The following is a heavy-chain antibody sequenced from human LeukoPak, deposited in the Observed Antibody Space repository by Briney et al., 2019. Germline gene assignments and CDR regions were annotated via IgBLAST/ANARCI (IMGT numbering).Heavy chain of an antibody. CDR2: NHYSGST. V-gene: IGHV4-59*01. CDR3: ARGGLAASYYYYYYLDV. CDR1: GGSISSYY. Sequence: SETLSLTCTVFGGSISSYYWSWIRQPPGKGPEWNGYNHYSGSTNHNPSLKSRVTISVDTSKHQFSLKLSSVTAADTAVYYCARGGLAASYYYYYYLDVWGKGTTVTVSS. D-gene: IGHD6-25*01. J-gene: IGHJ6*03.